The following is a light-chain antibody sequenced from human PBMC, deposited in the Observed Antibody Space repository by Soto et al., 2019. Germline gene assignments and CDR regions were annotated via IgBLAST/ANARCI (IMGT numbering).Light chain of an antibody. CDR3: SSYAGSILGV. V-gene: IGLV2-8*01. Sequence: QSVLTQPPSASGSPGQSVTISCTGTSSDVGGYNYVSWYQQHPGKAPKLMIYEVSKRPSGVPDRFSGSKSGNTASLTVSGLQAEDEADYYCSSYAGSILGVFGGGTQLTVL. CDR1: SSDVGGYNY. J-gene: IGLJ3*02. CDR2: EVS.